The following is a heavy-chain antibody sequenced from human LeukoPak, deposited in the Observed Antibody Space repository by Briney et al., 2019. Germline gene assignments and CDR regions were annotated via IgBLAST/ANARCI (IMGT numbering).Heavy chain of an antibody. J-gene: IGHJ6*03. CDR2: ITGSSSTI. CDR1: GFTFSSFS. V-gene: IGHV3-48*01. Sequence: GGSLRLSCAASGFTFSSFSMNWVRQAPGKGLEWVSSITGSSSTIYYADSVKGRFTISRDNSKNTLYLQMHSLRAEDTAVYYCAKDRSLNYMDVWGKGTTVTVSS. CDR3: AKDRSLNYMDV.